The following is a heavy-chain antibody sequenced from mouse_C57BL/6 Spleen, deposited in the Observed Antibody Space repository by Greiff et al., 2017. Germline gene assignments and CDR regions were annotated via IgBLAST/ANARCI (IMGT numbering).Heavy chain of an antibody. Sequence: EVKLMESGGGLVKPGGSLKLSCASSGFTFSDYGLHWVRQAPEKGLEWVAYISSGCRTLYYADTVKGRFTISRDNAKNTLFLQMTSLRSEDTAMDYCAREEANGYCDVWGTGTTVTVSS. CDR1: GFTFSDYG. CDR3: AREEANGYCDV. D-gene: IGHD1-1*02. V-gene: IGHV5-17*01. CDR2: ISSGCRTL. J-gene: IGHJ1*03.